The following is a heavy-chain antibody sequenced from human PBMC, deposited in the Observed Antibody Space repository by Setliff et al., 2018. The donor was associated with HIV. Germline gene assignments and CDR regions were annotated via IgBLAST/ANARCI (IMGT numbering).Heavy chain of an antibody. CDR3: ARVGYHGSGRYSFDY. V-gene: IGHV4-61*09. CDR1: GGSISSGSYY. Sequence: SETLSLTCTVSGGSISSGSYYWSWIRQPAGKGLEWIGHIHTSGSTKYNPSLKSRVTISADTSKNQFSLSLSSVTAAETAVYYCARVGYHGSGRYSFDYWGQGTLVTVSS. D-gene: IGHD3-10*01. CDR2: IHTSGST. J-gene: IGHJ4*02.